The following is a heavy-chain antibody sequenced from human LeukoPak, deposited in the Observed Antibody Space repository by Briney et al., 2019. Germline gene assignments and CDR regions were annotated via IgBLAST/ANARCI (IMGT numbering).Heavy chain of an antibody. CDR1: GYTFTSYG. CDR3: ARDVCSSTSCYRLEYFQH. Sequence: ASVKVSCKASGYTFTSYGISWVRQAPGQGLEWMGWISAYNGNTNYAQKLQDRVTMTTDTSTSTAYMELRSPRSDDTAVYYCARDVCSSTSCYRLEYFQHWGQGTLVTVSS. CDR2: ISAYNGNT. V-gene: IGHV1-18*01. D-gene: IGHD2-2*01. J-gene: IGHJ1*01.